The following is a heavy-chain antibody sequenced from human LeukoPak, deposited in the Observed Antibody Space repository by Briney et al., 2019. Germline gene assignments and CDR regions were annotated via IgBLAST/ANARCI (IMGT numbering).Heavy chain of an antibody. D-gene: IGHD3-22*01. Sequence: SVEVSCKASGGTFSSYAISWVRQAPGQGLEWMGRIIPIFGTANYAQKFQGRVTITTDESTSTAYVELSSLRSEDTAVYYCARDYDSSGYYYLYYFDYWGQGTLVTVSS. J-gene: IGHJ4*02. V-gene: IGHV1-69*05. CDR3: ARDYDSSGYYYLYYFDY. CDR2: IIPIFGTA. CDR1: GGTFSSYA.